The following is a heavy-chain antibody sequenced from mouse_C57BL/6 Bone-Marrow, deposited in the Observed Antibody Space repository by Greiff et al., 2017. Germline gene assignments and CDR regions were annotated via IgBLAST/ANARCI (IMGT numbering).Heavy chain of an antibody. CDR3: ARSRPTIVTHWYFDV. J-gene: IGHJ1*03. V-gene: IGHV2-9-1*01. CDR1: GFSLTSYA. CDR2: IWTGGGT. Sequence: VQLQESGPGLVAPSQSLSITCTVSGFSLTSYAISWVRQPPGKGLEWLGVIWTGGGTNYNSALKSRLSISKDNSKSQVFLKMNSLQTDDTARYYCARSRPTIVTHWYFDVWGTGTTVTVSS. D-gene: IGHD2-5*01.